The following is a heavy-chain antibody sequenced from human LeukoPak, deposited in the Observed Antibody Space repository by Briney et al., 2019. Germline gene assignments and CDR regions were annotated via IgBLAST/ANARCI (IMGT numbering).Heavy chain of an antibody. Sequence: PGGSLRLSCAASGFTVSSNYMSWVRQAPGKGLEWIGYIYYSGSTNYNPSLKSRVTISVDTSKNQFSLKLSSVTAADTAVYYCARGAYYVDYWGQGTLVTVSS. CDR3: ARGAYYVDY. CDR2: IYYSGST. V-gene: IGHV4-59*02. D-gene: IGHD3-10*02. J-gene: IGHJ4*02. CDR1: GFTVSSNY.